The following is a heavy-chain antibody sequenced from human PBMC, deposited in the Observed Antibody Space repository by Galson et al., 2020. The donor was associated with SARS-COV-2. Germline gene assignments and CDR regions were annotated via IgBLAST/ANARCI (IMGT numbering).Heavy chain of an antibody. CDR2: TYYRSQWST. D-gene: IGHD6-13*01. Sequence: TLSLTCAISGDSVSSNSAAWNWIRQSPSSGLEWLGRTYYRSQWSTDYAVSVKSRITINPDTSKNQFSLQLNSVTPEDTAIYYCAGRVAGAGSLHIWGQGTMVIVSS. CDR3: AGRVAGAGSLHI. CDR1: GDSVSSNSAA. V-gene: IGHV6-1*01. J-gene: IGHJ3*02.